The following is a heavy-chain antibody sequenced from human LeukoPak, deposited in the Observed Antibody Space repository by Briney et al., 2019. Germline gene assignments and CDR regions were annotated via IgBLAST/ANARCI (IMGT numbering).Heavy chain of an antibody. CDR2: ISSSSSYI. Sequence: PGGSLRLSCAASGFTFSSYSMNWVRQAPGKGLEWVSSISSSSSYIYYADSVKGRFTISRDNAKNSLYLQMNSLRAEDTAVYYCARGIAVAGTGDYWGQGTLVTVSS. J-gene: IGHJ4*02. V-gene: IGHV3-21*01. CDR3: ARGIAVAGTGDY. CDR1: GFTFSSYS. D-gene: IGHD6-19*01.